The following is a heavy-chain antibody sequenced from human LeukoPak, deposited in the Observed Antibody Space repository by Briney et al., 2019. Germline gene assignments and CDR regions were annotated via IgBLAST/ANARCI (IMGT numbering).Heavy chain of an antibody. CDR1: GYSLTDLS. V-gene: IGHV1-24*01. CDR3: ARIDRGGYNFTFYFDY. J-gene: IGHJ4*02. Sequence: ASVKVSCKVSGYSLTDLSIHWVRQAPGKGLEWMGGFDPDDGETIYAQKFQGRVTMTEDTSADIAYMELSSLKSEDTALYYCARIDRGGYNFTFYFDYWGQGTLVTVSS. D-gene: IGHD5-24*01. CDR2: FDPDDGET.